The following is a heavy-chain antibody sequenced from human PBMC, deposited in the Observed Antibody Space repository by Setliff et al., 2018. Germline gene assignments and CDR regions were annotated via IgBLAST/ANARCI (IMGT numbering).Heavy chain of an antibody. CDR3: VREGYSEYFQD. J-gene: IGHJ1*01. CDR2: ISYSGIT. CDR1: GASASSHY. Sequence: PSETLSLTCNVSGASASSHYWDWIRQPPGKGLEWIGFISYSGITTYNVSLKSRVSISVDTSKNQLSLTLSSVTAADTAVYYCVREGYSEYFQDWGRGTLVTVS. D-gene: IGHD1-1*01. V-gene: IGHV4-59*02.